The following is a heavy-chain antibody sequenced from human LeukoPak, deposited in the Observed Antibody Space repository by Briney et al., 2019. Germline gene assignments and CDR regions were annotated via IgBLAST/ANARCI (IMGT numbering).Heavy chain of an antibody. J-gene: IGHJ4*02. Sequence: PGGSLRLSCTASKFSLNDYSMSWIRQAPGKGLEWVSYISSSSDTIYYADSVKGRFTISRDNAKNSLFMQMNSLRAEDTAVYYCGGGRSSWNGVHYWGQGTLVTVSS. CDR1: KFSLNDYS. V-gene: IGHV3-11*01. D-gene: IGHD6-13*01. CDR3: GGGRSSWNGVHY. CDR2: ISSSSDTI.